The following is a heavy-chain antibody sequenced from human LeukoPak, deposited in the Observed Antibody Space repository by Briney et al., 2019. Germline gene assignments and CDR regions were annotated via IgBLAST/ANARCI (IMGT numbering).Heavy chain of an antibody. J-gene: IGHJ5*02. Sequence: GGSLRLSCAASGFTFSSYSMNWVRQAPGKGLEWVSSISSSSSYIYYADSVKGRFSISRDNAKNYLYLQMNSLRAEDTAVYYCARDLPKYYYGSGSSNWFDPWGQGTLVTVSS. CDR3: ARDLPKYYYGSGSSNWFDP. CDR2: ISSSSSYI. CDR1: GFTFSSYS. D-gene: IGHD3-10*01. V-gene: IGHV3-21*01.